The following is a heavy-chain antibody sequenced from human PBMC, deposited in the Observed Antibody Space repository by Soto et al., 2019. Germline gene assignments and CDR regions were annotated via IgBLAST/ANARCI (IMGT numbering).Heavy chain of an antibody. CDR2: INPIVSMS. Sequence: QVQLVQSGTEVKKPGSSVKVSCKASGDTFSFYTINWVRQAPGLGLEWVGRINPIVSMSNYAQKFQGRVSMTADKXXXXXXXXXXXXXXXXXXXXXXXXXXXXXXXAFDYWGQGALVIVSS. CDR3: XXXXXXXXXAFDY. CDR1: GDTFSFYT. J-gene: IGHJ4*02. V-gene: IGHV1-69*02.